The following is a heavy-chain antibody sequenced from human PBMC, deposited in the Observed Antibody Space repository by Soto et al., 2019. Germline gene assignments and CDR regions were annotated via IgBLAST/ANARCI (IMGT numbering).Heavy chain of an antibody. CDR2: IVSGGSA. J-gene: IGHJ4*02. Sequence: PGGSLRLSCAASGFKVGSSYVTWARQAPGEGLEWVSVIVSGGSAHYADSVTGRFTVSRDVSNNTVYLHMSSLRAEDTAVYFCATDSLHVGPGYFDSRGLTTLVTVSS. D-gene: IGHD2-2*03. CDR3: ATDSLHVGPGYFDS. CDR1: GFKVGSSY. V-gene: IGHV3-53*01.